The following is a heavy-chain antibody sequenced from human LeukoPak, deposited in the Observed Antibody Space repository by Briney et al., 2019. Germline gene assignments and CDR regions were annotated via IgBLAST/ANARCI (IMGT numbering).Heavy chain of an antibody. Sequence: GASVKVSCKASGYTFTTYAMNWVRQAPGQGLEWMGIINPTDGTTIYAQKFQGRVTLTGDMSTSTVYMELSSLRSEDTAVYYCAIADTSGWFCHYWGQGTLVTVSS. CDR1: GYTFTTYA. CDR2: INPTDGTT. D-gene: IGHD6-19*01. V-gene: IGHV1-46*01. J-gene: IGHJ4*02. CDR3: AIADTSGWFCHY.